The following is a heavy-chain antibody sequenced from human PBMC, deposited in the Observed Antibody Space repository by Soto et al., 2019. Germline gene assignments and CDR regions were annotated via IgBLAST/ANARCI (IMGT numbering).Heavy chain of an antibody. CDR3: AKYFLAGRNHGFYSHF. CDR1: VFTFSSYG. V-gene: IGHV3-23*01. Sequence: VGSLRLSCAASVFTFSSYGMTCVRQSPGKGLEWVSFSSATGAGTYYADSVKGRFTISRDNSKNTLYLKMTSLRADDTAVYYCAKYFLAGRNHGFYSHFWGQTVLVTGSS. CDR2: SSATGAGT. J-gene: IGHJ4*02. D-gene: IGHD2-21*01.